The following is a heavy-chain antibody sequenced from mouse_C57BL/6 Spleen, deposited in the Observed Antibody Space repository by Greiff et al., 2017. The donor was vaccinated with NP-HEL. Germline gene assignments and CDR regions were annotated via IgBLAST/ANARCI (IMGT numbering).Heavy chain of an antibody. CDR3: ARALGRGAWDY. D-gene: IGHD4-1*01. J-gene: IGHJ2*01. CDR2: IYPGDGDT. V-gene: IGHV1-80*01. Sequence: VQLQQPWAELVKPGASVKISCKASGYAFSSYWMNWVKQRPGKGLEWIGQIYPGDGDTNYNGKFKGKATLTADKSSSTAYMQLSSLTSEDAAVYVGARALGRGAWDYWGQGTTLTVSS. CDR1: GYAFSSYW.